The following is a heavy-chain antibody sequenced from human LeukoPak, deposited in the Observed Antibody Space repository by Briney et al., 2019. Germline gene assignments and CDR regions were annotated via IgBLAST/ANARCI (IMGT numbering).Heavy chain of an antibody. J-gene: IGHJ4*02. CDR1: GFTFSSYW. CDR2: IKQDGSEK. CDR3: ARDNSGWYGKLDY. D-gene: IGHD6-19*01. Sequence: GGSLRLSCAASGFTFSSYWMNWVRQAPGKGLEWVANIKQDGSEKYYVDSAKGRFTISRDNAKNSLYLQMNSLRAEDTAVYYCARDNSGWYGKLDYWGQGTLVTVSS. V-gene: IGHV3-7*01.